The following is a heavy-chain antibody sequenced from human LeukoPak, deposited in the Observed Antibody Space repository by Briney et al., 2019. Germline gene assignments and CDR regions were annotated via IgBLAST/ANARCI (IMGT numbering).Heavy chain of an antibody. CDR3: ARHDSSGYRYYFDY. CDR1: GGSISSNNW. V-gene: IGHV4-4*02. J-gene: IGHJ4*02. CDR2: IYHTGIT. Sequence: PSETLSLTCAVSGGSISSNNWWSWVRQPPGKGLEWIGEIYHTGITYYNPSLKSRVTISVDTSKNQFSLKLSSVTAADTAVYYCARHDSSGYRYYFDYWGQGTLVTVSS. D-gene: IGHD3-22*01.